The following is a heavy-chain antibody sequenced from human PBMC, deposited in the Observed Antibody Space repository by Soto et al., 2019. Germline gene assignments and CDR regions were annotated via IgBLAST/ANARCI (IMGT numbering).Heavy chain of an antibody. V-gene: IGHV4-30-2*01. CDR2: VTHSGTA. CDR3: ARIHWAQSSLDY. Sequence: SETLALTCAVSGGSIDSGAFSLSWIRQPPGKGLEWIGYVTHSGTAYSIPSLNGRLTLSVDSSQTQFSLKLTSVTAADSAFYYCARIHWAQSSLDYWGRGSLVTVSS. CDR1: GGSIDSGAFS. D-gene: IGHD6-19*01. J-gene: IGHJ4*02.